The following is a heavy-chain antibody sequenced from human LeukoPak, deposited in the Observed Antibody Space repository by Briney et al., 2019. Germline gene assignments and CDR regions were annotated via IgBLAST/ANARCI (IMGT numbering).Heavy chain of an antibody. CDR1: GFTFSSYA. CDR3: AREAVAGASNYFDY. V-gene: IGHV3-30-3*01. Sequence: GGSLRLSCAASGFTFSSYAIHWVRQAPGKGLEWVAVISYDGGNIFYADSVKGRFTISRDNSKNTLYLQMNSLRAEDTAVYYCAREAVAGASNYFDYWGQGTLVTVSS. CDR2: ISYDGGNI. J-gene: IGHJ4*02. D-gene: IGHD6-19*01.